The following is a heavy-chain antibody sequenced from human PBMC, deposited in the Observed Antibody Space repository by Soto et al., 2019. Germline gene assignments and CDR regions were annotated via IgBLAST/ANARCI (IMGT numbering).Heavy chain of an antibody. CDR2: IYPGDSDT. Sequence: EESLKISCHASGYSLANYWIGWVRQVPGKGLEWMGIIYPGDSDTRYSPSFQGQVTTSADKSISTAYLQWSSLKASDTAMYYCASGRWDDYYYGMDVWGQGTTVTVSS. CDR3: ASGRWDDYYYGMDV. D-gene: IGHD1-26*01. V-gene: IGHV5-51*01. CDR1: GYSLANYW. J-gene: IGHJ6*02.